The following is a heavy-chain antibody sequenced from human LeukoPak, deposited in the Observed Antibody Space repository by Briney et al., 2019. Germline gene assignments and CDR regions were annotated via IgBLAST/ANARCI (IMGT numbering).Heavy chain of an antibody. Sequence: PSGTLSLTCAVSGGSISSSNWWSWVRQPPGKGLEWIGEISHSGSTNYSPSLKSRVTISLDRSKNQFSLNLSSVTAADTAVYYCARLAVADPAEYFQHWGQGTLVTVSS. D-gene: IGHD6-19*01. CDR3: ARLAVADPAEYFQH. J-gene: IGHJ1*01. CDR1: GGSISSSNW. CDR2: ISHSGST. V-gene: IGHV4-4*02.